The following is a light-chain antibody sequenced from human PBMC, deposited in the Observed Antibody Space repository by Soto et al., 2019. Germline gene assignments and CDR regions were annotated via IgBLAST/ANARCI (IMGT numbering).Light chain of an antibody. Sequence: DIQMTQSPSTLSASVGDRDTITCRASQSISSWLAWYQQKPGKAPKLLIYDASSLESGVPSRFSGSGSGTEFTLTITSLQPDDFATYYCQQYKSYSWTLGQGTKVDIK. CDR3: QQYKSYSWT. V-gene: IGKV1-5*01. CDR2: DAS. CDR1: QSISSW. J-gene: IGKJ1*01.